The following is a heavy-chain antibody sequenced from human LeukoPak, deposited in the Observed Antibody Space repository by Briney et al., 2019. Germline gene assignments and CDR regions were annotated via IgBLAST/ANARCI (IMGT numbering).Heavy chain of an antibody. CDR3: ARADYDSSGTFDY. CDR2: ISSSSTYI. Sequence: GGSLRLSCAASTFTFSSYSMNWVRQAPGKGLEWVSSISSSSTYIYYADSVQGRFTISRDNAKNSLYLQMNSLRADDTAVYYCARADYDSSGTFDYWGQGTLVTVSS. V-gene: IGHV3-21*01. J-gene: IGHJ4*02. CDR1: TFTFSSYS. D-gene: IGHD3-22*01.